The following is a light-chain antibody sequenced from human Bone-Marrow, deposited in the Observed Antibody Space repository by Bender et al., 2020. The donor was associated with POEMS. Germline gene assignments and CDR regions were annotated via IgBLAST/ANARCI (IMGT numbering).Light chain of an antibody. Sequence: QLVLTQSPSASASLGASVKLTCTLSGGHSTYAIAWHQQQPEKGPRYLMNLSTDGSHNKGDGIPDRFSGSSSGAERFLTISSLQSEDEADSYCQTWVTGPWVFGGGTKLTVL. CDR3: QTWVTGPWV. V-gene: IGLV4-69*01. CDR2: LSTDGSH. J-gene: IGLJ3*02. CDR1: GGHSTYA.